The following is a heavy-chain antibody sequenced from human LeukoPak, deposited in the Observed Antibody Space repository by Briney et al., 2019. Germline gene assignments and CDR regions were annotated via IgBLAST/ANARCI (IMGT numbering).Heavy chain of an antibody. CDR2: INPNSGGT. J-gene: IGHJ6*02. Sequence: ASVKVSCKAPGYTFTGYYMHWVRQAPGQGLEWMGWINPNSGGTNYAQKFQGRVTMTRDTSISTAYMELSRLRSDDTAVYYCARDPYRNDFWSGYYYYYGMDVWGQGTTVTVSS. CDR3: ARDPYRNDFWSGYYYYYGMDV. V-gene: IGHV1-2*02. D-gene: IGHD3-3*01. CDR1: GYTFTGYY.